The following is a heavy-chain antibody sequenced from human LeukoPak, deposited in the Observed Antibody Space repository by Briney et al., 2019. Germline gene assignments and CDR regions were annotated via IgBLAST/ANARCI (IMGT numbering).Heavy chain of an antibody. CDR1: GGSISSYY. CDR3: ARAPHDAFDI. Sequence: SETLSLTCTVSGGSISSYYWGWIRQSPGKGLEWIGYISNSGSTNYNPSLKNRVTISVHTSKNQFSLKLSSVTAADTAVYYCARAPHDAFDIWGQGTMVTVSS. V-gene: IGHV4-59*01. CDR2: ISNSGST. J-gene: IGHJ3*02.